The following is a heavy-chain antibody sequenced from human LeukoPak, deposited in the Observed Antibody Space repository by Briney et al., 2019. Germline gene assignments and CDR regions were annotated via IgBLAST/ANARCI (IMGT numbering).Heavy chain of an antibody. CDR3: ARGVTYYYDSSGYLPYYYYYYYMDV. CDR1: GGSISSYY. J-gene: IGHJ6*03. Sequence: SETLSLTCTVSGGSISSYYWSWIRQPPGKGLEWIGYIYYSGSTNYNPSLKSRVTISVDTSKNQFSLKLSSVTAADTAVYYCARGVTYYYDSSGYLPYYYYYYYMDVWGKGTTVTVSS. V-gene: IGHV4-59*01. CDR2: IYYSGST. D-gene: IGHD3-22*01.